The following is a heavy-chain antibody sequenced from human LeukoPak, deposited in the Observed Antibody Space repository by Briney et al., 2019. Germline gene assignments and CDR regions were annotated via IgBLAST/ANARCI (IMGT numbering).Heavy chain of an antibody. CDR2: IYYSGST. J-gene: IGHJ5*02. CDR3: ARTLEYSSSSGWFDP. Sequence: PSETLSLTCTVSGGSLSSYYWSWIRHPPGTGLAWIGYIYYSGSTNYNPSLKSRVTISVDTSKNQFSLKLSSVTAADTAVYYCARTLEYSSSSGWFDPWGQGTLVTVSS. CDR1: GGSLSSYY. D-gene: IGHD6-6*01. V-gene: IGHV4-59*12.